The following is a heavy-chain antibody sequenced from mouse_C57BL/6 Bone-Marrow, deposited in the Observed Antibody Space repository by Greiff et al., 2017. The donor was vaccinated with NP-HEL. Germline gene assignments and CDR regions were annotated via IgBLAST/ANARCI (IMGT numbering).Heavy chain of an antibody. D-gene: IGHD2-4*01. J-gene: IGHJ3*01. CDR2: IDPSDSYT. CDR3: ARGVYDCDPFAY. CDR1: GYTFTSYW. Sequence: QVQLQQPGAELVMPGASVKLSCKASGYTFTSYWMHWVKQRPGQGLEWIGEIDPSDSYTNYNQKFKGKATLTVDKSSSTAYMQLSSLTSEASAVYYCARGVYDCDPFAYWGQGTLVTVSA. V-gene: IGHV1-69*01.